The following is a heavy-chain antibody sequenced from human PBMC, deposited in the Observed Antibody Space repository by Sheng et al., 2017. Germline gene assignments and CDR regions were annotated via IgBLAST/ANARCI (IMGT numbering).Heavy chain of an antibody. D-gene: IGHD5-12*01. CDR3: TRDTSGYSGYDGGPTYYYYYYMDV. V-gene: IGHV3-48*01. J-gene: IGHJ6*03. Sequence: EVQLVESGGGLVQPGGSLRLSCAASGFTFSSYSMNWVRQAPGKGLEWVSYISSSSSTIYYADSVKGRFTISRDNAKNSLYLQMNSLRAEDTAVYYCTRDTSGYSGYDGGPTYYYYYYMDVWGKGTTVTVSS. CDR1: GFTFSSYS. CDR2: ISSSSSTI.